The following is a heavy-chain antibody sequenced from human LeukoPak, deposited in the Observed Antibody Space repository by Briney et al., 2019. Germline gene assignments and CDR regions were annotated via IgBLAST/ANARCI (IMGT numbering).Heavy chain of an antibody. J-gene: IGHJ5*02. Sequence: SETLSLTCTVSGGSISSYYWSWIRQPPGKGLEWIGYIYYSGSTNHNPSLKSRVTISVDTSKNQFSLKLSSVTAADTAVYYCAQTTVTDPNWFDPWGQGTLVTVSS. V-gene: IGHV4-59*08. CDR2: IYYSGST. CDR1: GGSISSYY. CDR3: AQTTVTDPNWFDP. D-gene: IGHD4-17*01.